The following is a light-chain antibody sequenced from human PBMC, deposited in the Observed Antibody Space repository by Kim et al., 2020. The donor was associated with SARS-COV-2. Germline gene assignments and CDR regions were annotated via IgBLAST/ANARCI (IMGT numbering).Light chain of an antibody. Sequence: ATITCKSSQSILYSSNNKNYLAWYQKKPGQPPNLLIYWASSRESGVPDRFSGSGSGTDFTLTISALQAEDAAVYFCQQYYTTPWTFGQGTKVDIK. J-gene: IGKJ1*01. CDR1: QSILYSSNNKNY. V-gene: IGKV4-1*01. CDR3: QQYYTTPWT. CDR2: WAS.